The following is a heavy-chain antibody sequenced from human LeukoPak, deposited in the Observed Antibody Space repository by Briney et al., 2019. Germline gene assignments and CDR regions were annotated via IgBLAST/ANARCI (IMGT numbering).Heavy chain of an antibody. V-gene: IGHV1-69*06. Sequence: ASVKVSCKASGDTFTSYAINWVRQAPGQGLEWMGGIIPIFGSANYAQRFQGRVTITADRSTSTAYMELSSLRSEDTAVYYCARGMATIRSFDYWGQGTLVTVSS. CDR2: IIPIFGSA. J-gene: IGHJ4*02. CDR1: GDTFTSYA. D-gene: IGHD5-24*01. CDR3: ARGMATIRSFDY.